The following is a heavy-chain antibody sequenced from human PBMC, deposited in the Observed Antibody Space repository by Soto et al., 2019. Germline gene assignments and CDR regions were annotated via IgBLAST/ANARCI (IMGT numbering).Heavy chain of an antibody. CDR1: GGSISSGDYY. CDR3: ARDRKQWGTIDY. D-gene: IGHD6-19*01. Sequence: QVQLQESGPGLVKPSQTLSLTCTVSGGSISSGDYYWSWIRQPPGKGLEWIGYIYYSGSTYYNPSPMSRVTLSVDTSKNQFSLKLSSVTAADTAVYYCARDRKQWGTIDYWGQGTLVTVSS. CDR2: IYYSGST. V-gene: IGHV4-30-4*01. J-gene: IGHJ4*02.